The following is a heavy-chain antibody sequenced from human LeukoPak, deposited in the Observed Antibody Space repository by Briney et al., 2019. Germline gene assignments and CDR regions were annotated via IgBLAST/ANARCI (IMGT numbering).Heavy chain of an antibody. V-gene: IGHV1-46*01. D-gene: IGHD2-15*01. CDR2: INPSGGST. CDR1: GYTFTSYY. CDR3: ARSVVAATPLDY. J-gene: IGHJ4*02. Sequence: GASLKVSCKASGYTFTSYYMHSVRQPPGQGLEWMVIINPSGGSTSYAQKFQGRVTMTRDTSTITVYMQLSSMRSEDTAVYYCARSVVAATPLDYWGQGTLVTVSS.